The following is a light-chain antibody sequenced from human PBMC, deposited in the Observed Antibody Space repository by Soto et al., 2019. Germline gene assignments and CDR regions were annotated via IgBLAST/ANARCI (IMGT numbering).Light chain of an antibody. J-gene: IGKJ1*01. CDR3: QHYNSYSEA. CDR2: KAS. V-gene: IGKV1-5*03. CDR1: QTISSW. Sequence: DIQMTQSPSTLSGSVGDRVTITCRASQTISSWLAWYQQKPGKAPKLLIYKASTLKSRVPSRFSGSGSGTEVTLTISSLQPDDFATYYCQHYNSYSEAFGQGTKVELK.